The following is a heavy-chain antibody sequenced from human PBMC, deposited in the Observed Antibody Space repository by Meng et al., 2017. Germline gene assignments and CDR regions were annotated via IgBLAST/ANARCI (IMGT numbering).Heavy chain of an antibody. V-gene: IGHV1-69*06. CDR2: IIPIFGTA. J-gene: IGHJ4*02. Sequence: QWQLGQSGAEVKNPWSSVKVSCKASEGTFSSYAISWVRQAPGQGLEWMGGIIPIFGTANYAQKFQGRVTITADKSTSTAYMELSSLRSEDTAVYYCARDGVGATEGYFDYWGQGTLVTVSS. CDR1: EGTFSSYA. CDR3: ARDGVGATEGYFDY. D-gene: IGHD1-26*01.